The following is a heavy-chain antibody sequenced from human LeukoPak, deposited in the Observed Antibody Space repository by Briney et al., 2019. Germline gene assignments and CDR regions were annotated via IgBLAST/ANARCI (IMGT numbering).Heavy chain of an antibody. J-gene: IGHJ3*02. CDR1: GVSVSNGRYY. CDR3: ATPYCSSISCLDVFNM. V-gene: IGHV4-31*03. D-gene: IGHD2-2*01. CDR2: KYYSGSA. Sequence: PSETLSLTCSVSGVSVSNGRYYWTWLRQHPGKGLEWIGYKYYSGSANYNPSLKSRLTISVDTSKNQFSLQLSSVTAADTATYYCATPYCSSISCLDVFNMWGQGTRVTVSS.